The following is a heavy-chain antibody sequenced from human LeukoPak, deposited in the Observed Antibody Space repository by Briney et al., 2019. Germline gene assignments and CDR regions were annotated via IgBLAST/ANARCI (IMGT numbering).Heavy chain of an antibody. CDR2: ISSSGSTI. CDR3: ARDGKEDSSDY. V-gene: IGHV3-48*03. J-gene: IGHJ4*02. D-gene: IGHD3-22*01. Sequence: GRSLRLSCAASGFTFSSYAMHWVRQAPGKGLEWVSYISSSGSTIYYADSVKGRFTISRDNAKNSLYLQMNSLRAEDTAVYYCARDGKEDSSDYWGQGTLVTVSS. CDR1: GFTFSSYA.